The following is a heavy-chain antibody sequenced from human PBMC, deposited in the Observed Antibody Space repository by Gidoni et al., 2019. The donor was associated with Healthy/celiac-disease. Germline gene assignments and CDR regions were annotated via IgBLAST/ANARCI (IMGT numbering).Heavy chain of an antibody. CDR3: ARGYSDSSGRGPFDI. J-gene: IGHJ3*02. V-gene: IGHV4-59*01. D-gene: IGHD3-22*01. Sequence: QLQLQESGPGMVKPSQTMSPTRPTTGGSIRSYYCSWIRQPPRKGLELIGYIYYSGSPNYYPSLKSRVTISVDTSKNQFSLKLSSVTAADTAVYYCARGYSDSSGRGPFDIWGQGTMVTVSS. CDR2: IYYSGSP. CDR1: GGSIRSYY.